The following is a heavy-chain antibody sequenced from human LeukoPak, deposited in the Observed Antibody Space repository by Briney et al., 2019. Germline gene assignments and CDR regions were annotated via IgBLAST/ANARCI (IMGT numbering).Heavy chain of an antibody. CDR1: GYTLTELS. D-gene: IGHD4-23*01. V-gene: IGHV1-24*01. J-gene: IGHJ4*02. Sequence: ASVKVSCKVSGYTLTELSMHWVRQAPGKGLEWMGGFDPEDGETIYAQKFQGRVTMTEDKSTSTAYMELSSLRSEDTAVYYCARAALYRGNFPFHYWRQGPLVTLSS. CDR2: FDPEDGET. CDR3: ARAALYRGNFPFHY.